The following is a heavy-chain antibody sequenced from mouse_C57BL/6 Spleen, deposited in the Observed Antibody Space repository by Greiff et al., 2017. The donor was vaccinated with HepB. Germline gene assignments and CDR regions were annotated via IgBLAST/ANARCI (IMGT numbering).Heavy chain of an antibody. Sequence: EVKLMESGGGLVQPGGSLKLSCAASGFTFSDYYMYWVLQTPEKRLEWVAYISNGGGSTYYPDTVKGRFTISRDNAKNTLYLQMSRLKSEDTAMYYCARQGGSNYGGGFDYWGQGTTLTVSS. CDR2: ISNGGGST. D-gene: IGHD1-1*01. V-gene: IGHV5-12*01. CDR1: GFTFSDYY. J-gene: IGHJ2*01. CDR3: ARQGGSNYGGGFDY.